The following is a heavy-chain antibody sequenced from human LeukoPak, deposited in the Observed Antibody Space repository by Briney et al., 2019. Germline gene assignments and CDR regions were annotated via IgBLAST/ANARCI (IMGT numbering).Heavy chain of an antibody. V-gene: IGHV5-51*01. Sequence: PGESLKISCKGSGYTFSNYWIGWVRQMPGKGLEWMGTIYPGDSDTRYSPSFQGQVTISADKSISTAYLQWSSLKASDTAIYYCARRYMQNMDVWGKGTTVTVSS. J-gene: IGHJ6*03. CDR1: GYTFSNYW. D-gene: IGHD3-16*02. CDR2: IYPGDSDT. CDR3: ARRYMQNMDV.